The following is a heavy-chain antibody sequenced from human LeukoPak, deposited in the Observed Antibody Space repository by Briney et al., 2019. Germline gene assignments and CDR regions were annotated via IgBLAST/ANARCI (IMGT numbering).Heavy chain of an antibody. J-gene: IGHJ4*02. CDR2: ITGGSTTI. V-gene: IGHV3-48*04. Sequence: GGSLRLSCEASGFIFSTYTMNWVRQAPGKGPEWVSYITGGSTTIFYADSVKGRFTVSRGNTKHALCLQMTSLRAEHTAVYYCATSRTDHDLDYWGQGTLVTVSS. CDR3: ATSRTDHDLDY. D-gene: IGHD1-14*01. CDR1: GFIFSTYT.